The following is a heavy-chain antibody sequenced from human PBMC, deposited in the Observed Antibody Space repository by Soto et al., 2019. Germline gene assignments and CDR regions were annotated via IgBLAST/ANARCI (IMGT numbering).Heavy chain of an antibody. CDR3: ARVLGGSWSPVDQ. Sequence: QVQLQESGPGLVKPSGTLSLTCAVSGGSISSSNWRSWVRQPPGKELEWIGEIYHSGSTNYNPSLKSRVTISVDKSKNQFSRKVRSVTAADTAVYYCARVLGGSWSPVDQWGQGTLVTVSS. J-gene: IGHJ4*02. D-gene: IGHD6-13*01. V-gene: IGHV4-4*02. CDR2: IYHSGST. CDR1: GGSISSSNW.